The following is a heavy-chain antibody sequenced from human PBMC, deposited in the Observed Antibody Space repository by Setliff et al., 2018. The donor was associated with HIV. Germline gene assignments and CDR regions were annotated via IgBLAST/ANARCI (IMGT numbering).Heavy chain of an antibody. CDR1: GGSISSHY. CDR2: IYYSGST. Sequence: SETLSLTCTVSGGSISSHYWSWIRQPPGKGLEWIGSIYYSGSTNYNPSLKSRVTISVDTSKNQFSLKLSSVTAADTAVYYCAGEYSSGWYSGHYWGQGALVTVSS. J-gene: IGHJ4*02. D-gene: IGHD6-19*01. V-gene: IGHV4-59*11. CDR3: AGEYSSGWYSGHY.